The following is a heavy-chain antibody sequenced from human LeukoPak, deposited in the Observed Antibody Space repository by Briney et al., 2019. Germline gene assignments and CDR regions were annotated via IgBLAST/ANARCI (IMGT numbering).Heavy chain of an antibody. Sequence: GGSLRLSCAASGFTFSSYGMHWVRQAPGKGLEWVAFIRYDGSNKYYADSVKGRFTISRDNSKNTLYLQMNSLRAEDTAVYYCAKDICSSTSCYMGGYYFDYWGQGTLVTVSS. V-gene: IGHV3-30*02. CDR3: AKDICSSTSCYMGGYYFDY. CDR1: GFTFSSYG. D-gene: IGHD2-2*02. CDR2: IRYDGSNK. J-gene: IGHJ4*02.